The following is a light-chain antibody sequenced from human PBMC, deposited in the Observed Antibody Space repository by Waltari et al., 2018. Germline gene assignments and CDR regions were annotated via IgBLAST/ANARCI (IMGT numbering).Light chain of an antibody. V-gene: IGKV2D-29*01. Sequence: DFVMNQTHISLSVTPGTPASISCKSSQSLLHRDGETYLYWYLQKPGQPPQLLIYEVSKRFSGVPDRFSGSGSGTDFTLKISRVEADDVGVYYCMQSVELPPTFGQGTRLEIK. J-gene: IGKJ5*01. CDR2: EVS. CDR3: MQSVELPPT. CDR1: QSLLHRDGETY.